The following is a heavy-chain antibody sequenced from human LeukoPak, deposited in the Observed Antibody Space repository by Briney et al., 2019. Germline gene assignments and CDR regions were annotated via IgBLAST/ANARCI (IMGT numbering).Heavy chain of an antibody. V-gene: IGHV3-7*04. J-gene: IGHJ4*02. Sequence: GGSLRRSCAASGFTLSNFWMTWVRQAPGEGLEWVANKKHDGTETKYVDSVKGRFTIPRYNAKNSLYLQMNSLRAEDAAVYCCARGRYSSGWYHDFWGQGALVTVSS. D-gene: IGHD6-19*01. CDR1: GFTLSNFW. CDR2: KKHDGTET. CDR3: ARGRYSSGWYHDF.